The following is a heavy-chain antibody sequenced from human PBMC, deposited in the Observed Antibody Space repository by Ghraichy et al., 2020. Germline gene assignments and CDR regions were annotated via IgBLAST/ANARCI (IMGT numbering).Heavy chain of an antibody. CDR1: GGSFSGYY. D-gene: IGHD2-2*01. V-gene: IGHV4-34*01. CDR2: INHSGST. Sequence: SETLSLTCAVYGGSFSGYYWSWIRQPPGKGLEWIGEINHSGSTNYNPSLKSRVTISVETSKNQFSLKLSSVTAADTAVYYCARGGYCSSTSCWNWFDPWGQGTLVTVSS. CDR3: ARGGYCSSTSCWNWFDP. J-gene: IGHJ5*02.